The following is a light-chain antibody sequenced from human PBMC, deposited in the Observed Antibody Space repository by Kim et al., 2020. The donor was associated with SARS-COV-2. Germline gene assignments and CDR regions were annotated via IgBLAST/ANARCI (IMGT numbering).Light chain of an antibody. CDR2: GKN. CDR1: SHRRYY. V-gene: IGLV3-19*01. CDR3: KSRDSSGKVV. J-gene: IGLJ2*01. Sequence: ELTQDPAVSVALGQTVRITCQGDSHRRYYASWYQQKPGQAPVLVIYGKNNRPSGIPDRFSGSTSGNTASLTITGAQAEEEADYYCKSRDSSGKVVFGGGTQLTVL.